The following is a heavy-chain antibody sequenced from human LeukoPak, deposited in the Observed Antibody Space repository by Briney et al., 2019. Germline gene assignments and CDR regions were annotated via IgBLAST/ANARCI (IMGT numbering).Heavy chain of an antibody. CDR1: GGSFSGYY. CDR2: INHSGST. D-gene: IGHD3-10*01. Sequence: PSETLSLTCAVYGGSFSGYYWSRIRQPPGKGLEWIGEINHSGSTNYNPSLKSRVTISVDTSKNQFSLKLSSVTAADTAVYYCARGLKLLWFRELLSWFDPWGQGTLVTVSS. J-gene: IGHJ5*02. V-gene: IGHV4-34*01. CDR3: ARGLKLLWFRELLSWFDP.